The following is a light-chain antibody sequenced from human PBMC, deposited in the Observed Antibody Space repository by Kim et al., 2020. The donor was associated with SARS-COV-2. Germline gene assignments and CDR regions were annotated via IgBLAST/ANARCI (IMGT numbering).Light chain of an antibody. V-gene: IGKV1-39*01. CDR1: QSISGF. J-gene: IGKJ2*03. CDR3: QQTYSSPPS. CDR2: AAT. Sequence: DIQMTQSPSSLSASVGDRVTITCRSTQSISGFLNWYQQRPGKAPMLLIHAATTLQSGVPSRLSGSRSETDFSLTISSLQPEDFATYYCQQTYSSPPSFGQGTKLEI.